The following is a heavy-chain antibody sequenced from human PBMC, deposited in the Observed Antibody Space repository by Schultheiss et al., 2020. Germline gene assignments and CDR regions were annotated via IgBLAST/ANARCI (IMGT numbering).Heavy chain of an antibody. Sequence: GGSLRLSCAASGFAFGDYAMHWVRQAPGKGLEWVSGISWKSDTIGYADSVKGRFTISRDNAKNSLYLQMSSLRPEDTAVYYCAKAPYRSPATSAMEVWGKGTTVTVTS. D-gene: IGHD6-13*01. J-gene: IGHJ6*04. V-gene: IGHV3-9*01. CDR2: ISWKSDTI. CDR1: GFAFGDYA. CDR3: AKAPYRSPATSAMEV.